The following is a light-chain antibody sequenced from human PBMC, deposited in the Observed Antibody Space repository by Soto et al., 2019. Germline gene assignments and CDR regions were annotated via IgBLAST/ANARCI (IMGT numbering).Light chain of an antibody. CDR1: SSDIGGSNY. Sequence: QSVLTQPASVSGSPGQSITVSCTGTSSDIGGSNYVSWYQQQPGKAPKLMIYDVSNRPSGVSNRFSGSKSGTTASLTSSGLHAEDEADYYCSSYTSSSTYAFGTGTKLTVL. CDR3: SSYTSSSTYA. J-gene: IGLJ1*01. V-gene: IGLV2-14*01. CDR2: DVS.